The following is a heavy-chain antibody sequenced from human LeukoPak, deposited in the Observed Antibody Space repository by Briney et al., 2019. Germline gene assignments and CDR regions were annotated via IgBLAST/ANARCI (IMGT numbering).Heavy chain of an antibody. CDR2: IYYSGST. CDR3: ARHYGSGSWGAFDI. CDR1: GGSISSYY. Sequence: SSETLSLTCTVSGGSISSYYWSWIRQPPGKGLEGVGYIYYSGSTTYNPSLKSRVTISVDTSKNQFSLKLNAVTAADTAVYYCARHYGSGSWGAFDIWGQGTMVTVSS. J-gene: IGHJ3*02. D-gene: IGHD3-10*01. V-gene: IGHV4-59*08.